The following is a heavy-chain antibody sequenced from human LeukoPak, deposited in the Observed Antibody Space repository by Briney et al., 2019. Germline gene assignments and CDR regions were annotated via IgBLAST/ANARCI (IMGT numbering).Heavy chain of an antibody. CDR2: IYYSGST. D-gene: IGHD3-3*01. J-gene: IGHJ3*02. V-gene: IGHV4-39*01. CDR3: ARHPPLTIFGVVIPGAFDI. CDR1: GGSISSSSYY. Sequence: SETLSLTCTVSGGSISSSSYYWGWIRQPPGKGLEWIGSIYYSGSTYYNPSLKSRVTISVDTSKNQFSPKLSSVTAADTAVYYYARHPPLTIFGVVIPGAFDIWGQGTMVTVFS.